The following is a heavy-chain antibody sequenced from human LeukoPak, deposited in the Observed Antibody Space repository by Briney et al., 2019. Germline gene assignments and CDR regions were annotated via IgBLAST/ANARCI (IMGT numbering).Heavy chain of an antibody. V-gene: IGHV1-69*02. Sequence: SVKVSCKASGGTFISYTISWVRQAPGQGLEWMGRIIPIHGIANYAQEFQGRVTITADKSTSTAYMELSSLGSEDTAVYYCARGSELARFDYWGQGTLVTVSS. CDR1: GGTFISYT. J-gene: IGHJ4*02. CDR2: IIPIHGIA. CDR3: ARGSELARFDY. D-gene: IGHD1-26*01.